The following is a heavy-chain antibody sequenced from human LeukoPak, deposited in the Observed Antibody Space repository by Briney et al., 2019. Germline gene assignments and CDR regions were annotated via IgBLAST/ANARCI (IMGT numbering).Heavy chain of an antibody. D-gene: IGHD1/OR15-1a*01. CDR2: ISYDGSNK. J-gene: IGHJ4*02. V-gene: IGHV3-30*18. Sequence: GGSLRLSCAASGFTYSSYGMHWVRQSPGKGLEWVAVISYDGSNKYYADSVKGRFTISRDNSKNTLYLQMNSLRAEDTAVYYGAKNYQGGTQHVGNYFDYWGQGTLVTVSS. CDR1: GFTYSSYG. CDR3: AKNYQGGTQHVGNYFDY.